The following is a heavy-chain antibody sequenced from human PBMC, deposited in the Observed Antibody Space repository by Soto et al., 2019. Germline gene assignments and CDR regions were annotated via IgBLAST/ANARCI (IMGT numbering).Heavy chain of an antibody. CDR3: ARDFGFNYLACDF. CDR1: GFIFRNNG. D-gene: IGHD2-21*01. Sequence: QVQLVESGGGVVQPGTSLRLSCAASGFIFRNNGMHWVRQAPGKGLEWVAVIWTDGGGQFYVDSVKGRFTISRDNFRNTLCLEMNSLRAEYTAVYYCARDFGFNYLACDFWGQGTLVTVSS. J-gene: IGHJ4*02. CDR2: IWTDGGGQ. V-gene: IGHV3-33*01.